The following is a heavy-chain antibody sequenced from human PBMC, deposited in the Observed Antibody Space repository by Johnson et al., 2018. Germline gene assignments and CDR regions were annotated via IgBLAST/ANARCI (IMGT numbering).Heavy chain of an antibody. Sequence: QVQLVESGTEVKEPGASVRVSCKASGYSFISYDINWVRQATGQGLEWMGWMSPNTGDTGYAPKFQDRVTMTRDSSTNTVYMELRSLRPEDTAVYYCGRIVSGWSGFDIWGQGTMVTVSS. CDR1: GYSFISYD. V-gene: IGHV1-8*01. CDR2: MSPNTGDT. D-gene: IGHD6-19*01. CDR3: GRIVSGWSGFDI. J-gene: IGHJ3*02.